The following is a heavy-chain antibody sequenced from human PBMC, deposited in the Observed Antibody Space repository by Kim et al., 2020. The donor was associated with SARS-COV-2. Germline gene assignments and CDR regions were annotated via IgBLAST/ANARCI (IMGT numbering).Heavy chain of an antibody. J-gene: IGHJ5*02. V-gene: IGHV4-39*01. D-gene: IGHD2-15*01. CDR1: GGSIRSSDFY. CDR2: IYYSGST. CDR3: VRFKFDSLGADL. Sequence: SETLSLTCTLSGGSIRSSDFYWGWIRQTPGKGLEWFGRIYYSGSTYFNPALKSRITISIDTSMNRFALKLSSAVTTDTAIYYCVRFKFDSLGADLWGQGTLVSVSP.